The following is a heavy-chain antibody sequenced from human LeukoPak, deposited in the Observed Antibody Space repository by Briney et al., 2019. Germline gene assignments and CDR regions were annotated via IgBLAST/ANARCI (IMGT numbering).Heavy chain of an antibody. CDR3: ARTDYDGSGYYYFDY. V-gene: IGHV1-46*01. CDR1: GYTFTSYY. Sequence: ASVKVSCKASGYTFTSYYMHWVRQAPGQGLEWMGIINPSGGSTSYAQKFQGRVTMTRDTSISTAYVELSRLRSDDTAVYYCARTDYDGSGYYYFDYWGQGTLVTVSS. D-gene: IGHD3-22*01. CDR2: INPSGGST. J-gene: IGHJ4*02.